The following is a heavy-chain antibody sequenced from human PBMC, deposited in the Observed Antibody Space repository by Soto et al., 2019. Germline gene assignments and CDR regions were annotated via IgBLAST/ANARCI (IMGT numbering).Heavy chain of an antibody. V-gene: IGHV4-30-2*01. D-gene: IGHD2-21*01. J-gene: IGHJ5*02. CDR2: IFHTGST. CDR3: ARLGCGTTICYPRWFGP. Sequence: QLQLQESGSGLVKPSQTLSLTCSVSGDSMSSGGYSWSWVRQPPGKGLEWIGKIFHTGSTYYNLSLKNGVSMSVYKSNNQFSLNLNSVTAADTAMYYFARLGCGTTICYPRWFGPWGQGTLVTFSS. CDR1: GDSMSSGGYS.